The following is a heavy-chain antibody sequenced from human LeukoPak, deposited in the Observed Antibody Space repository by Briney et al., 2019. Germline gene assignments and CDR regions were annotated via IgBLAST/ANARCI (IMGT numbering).Heavy chain of an antibody. Sequence: GGSLRLSCADSEFSFRTYTMNWVRQAPGKGLEWVSSINSNSRYIYYADSVKGRFTLSRDYPKNTLYLQMNSLRAEDTAVYFCAKYSGSYYYPPNWDSWGQGTLVTVSS. D-gene: IGHD1-26*01. J-gene: IGHJ4*02. CDR3: AKYSGSYYYPPNWDS. CDR1: EFSFRTYT. CDR2: INSNSRYI. V-gene: IGHV3-21*04.